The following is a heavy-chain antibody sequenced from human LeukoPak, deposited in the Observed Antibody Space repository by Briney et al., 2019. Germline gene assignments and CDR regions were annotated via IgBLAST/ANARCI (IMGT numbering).Heavy chain of an antibody. D-gene: IGHD3-10*01. V-gene: IGHV4-59*01. CDR2: ISYRGST. J-gene: IGHJ5*02. CDR1: GGSISSYY. CDR3: ARYHGSYNWFDP. Sequence: SETLSLTCTVSGGSISSYYWSWARQPPGKGLEWIGEISYRGSTNYNPSLKSRVTISVDTSKNQFSLKLSSVTAADTAVYYCARYHGSYNWFDPWGQGTLVTVSS.